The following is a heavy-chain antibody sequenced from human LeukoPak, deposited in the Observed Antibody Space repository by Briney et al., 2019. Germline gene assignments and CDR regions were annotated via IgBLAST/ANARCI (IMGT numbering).Heavy chain of an antibody. CDR2: INHSGST. V-gene: IGHV4-34*01. D-gene: IGHD6-13*01. CDR1: GGSFSGYY. J-gene: IGHJ5*02. CDR3: ARGGRSSSWYVYNWFDP. Sequence: SETLSLTCAVYGGSFSGYYWSWIRQPPGKGLEWIGEINHSGSTNYNPSLKSRVTISVDMSKNQFSLKLSSVTAADTAVYYCARGGRSSSWYVYNWFDPWGQGTLVTVSS.